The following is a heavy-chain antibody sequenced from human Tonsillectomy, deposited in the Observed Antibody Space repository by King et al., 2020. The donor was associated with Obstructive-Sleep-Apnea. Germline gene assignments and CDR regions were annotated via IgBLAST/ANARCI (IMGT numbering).Heavy chain of an antibody. CDR3: SSDQVVEQWLVSPFDY. CDR2: ISYDGNSR. CDR1: GFTFSHYA. J-gene: IGHJ4*02. Sequence: VQLVESGGGVVQPGRSLRLSCAASGFTFSHYAMHWVRQAPGKGLEWLAIISYDGNSRFYADSVKGRFSISRDNSRNTLFLQMNSLRAEDTGMYFCSSDQVVEQWLVSPFDYWGQGTLVTVSS. D-gene: IGHD6-19*01. V-gene: IGHV3-30*03.